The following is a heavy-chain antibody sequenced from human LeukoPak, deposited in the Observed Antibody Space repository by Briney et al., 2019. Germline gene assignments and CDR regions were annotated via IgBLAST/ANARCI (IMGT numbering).Heavy chain of an antibody. D-gene: IGHD6-13*01. J-gene: IGHJ4*02. Sequence: SETLSLTCAVYGGSFSGYYWSWIRQPPGKGLEWIGEINHSGSTNYNPSLKSRVTISVDTSKNQFSLKLSSVTAADTAVYYCARRIDSSSYFDYWGQGTLVTVSS. CDR3: ARRIDSSSYFDY. CDR2: INHSGST. CDR1: GGSFSGYY. V-gene: IGHV4-34*01.